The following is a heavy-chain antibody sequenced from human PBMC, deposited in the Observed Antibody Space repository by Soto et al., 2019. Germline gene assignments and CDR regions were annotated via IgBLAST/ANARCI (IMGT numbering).Heavy chain of an antibody. D-gene: IGHD3-3*01. CDR2: IIPIFGTA. J-gene: IGHJ6*02. CDR3: ARDRISYDFWSGYYTGYYYYYGMDV. V-gene: IGHV1-69*01. Sequence: QVQLVQSGAEVKKPGSSVKVSCKASGGTFSSYAISWVRQAPGQGLEWMGGIIPIFGTANYAQKFQGRVTITADESTSTAYMELSSLRSEDTAVYYCARDRISYDFWSGYYTGYYYYYGMDVWGQGTTVTVSS. CDR1: GGTFSSYA.